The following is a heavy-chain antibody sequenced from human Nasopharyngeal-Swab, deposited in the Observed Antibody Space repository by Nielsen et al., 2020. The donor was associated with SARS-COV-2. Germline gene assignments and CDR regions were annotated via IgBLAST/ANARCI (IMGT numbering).Heavy chain of an antibody. CDR1: GGSVSSYY. D-gene: IGHD6-13*01. V-gene: IGHV4-59*02. CDR3: ARAYSSSWYPGYYYYGMDV. Sequence: PETLSLTCTVSGGSVSSYYWSWIRQPPGKGLEWIGYIYYSGSTNYNPSLKSRVTISVDTSKNQFSLKLSSVTAADTAVYYCARAYSSSWYPGYYYYGMDVWGQGTTVTVSS. CDR2: IYYSGST. J-gene: IGHJ6*02.